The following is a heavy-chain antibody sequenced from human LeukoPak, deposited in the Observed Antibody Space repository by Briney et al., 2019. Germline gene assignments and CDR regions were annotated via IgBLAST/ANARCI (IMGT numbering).Heavy chain of an antibody. Sequence: ASVKVSCKASGYTFTGYYMHWVRQAPGQGLEWMGWINPNSGGTNYAQKFQGRVTITRDTSISTAYMELSRLRSDDTAVYYCARDGSSGRDDAFDIWGQGTMVTLSS. V-gene: IGHV1-2*02. CDR2: INPNSGGT. J-gene: IGHJ3*02. CDR3: ARDGSSGRDDAFDI. D-gene: IGHD6-19*01. CDR1: GYTFTGYY.